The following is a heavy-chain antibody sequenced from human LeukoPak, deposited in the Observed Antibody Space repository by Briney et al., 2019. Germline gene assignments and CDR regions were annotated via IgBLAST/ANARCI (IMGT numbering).Heavy chain of an antibody. CDR3: AKDAMKVGHHGDYSYLDY. CDR2: ISWDGSII. Sequence: PGGSLRLSCAASGFTFDDYTIHWVRQAPGKGLEWVSLISWDGSIIYYADSVKGRFTISRDNSKNSLYLQMNSLRSEDTALYYCAKDAMKVGHHGDYSYLDYWGQGTLVTVSS. J-gene: IGHJ4*02. D-gene: IGHD4-17*01. CDR1: GFTFDDYT. V-gene: IGHV3-43*01.